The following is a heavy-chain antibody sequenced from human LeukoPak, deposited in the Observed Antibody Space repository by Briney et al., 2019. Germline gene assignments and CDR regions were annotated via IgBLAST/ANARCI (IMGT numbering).Heavy chain of an antibody. CDR1: GFTFSSYA. D-gene: IGHD3-10*01. Sequence: GGSLRLSCAASGFTFSSYAMTWVRQAPGKGLEWVSTISGGGSSTYYANSVKGRFTISRDNSKKRLHLQMNSLRAEDTAVYYCAKDKYYYGSGRNDAFDIWGQGTMVIVSS. CDR2: ISGGGSST. V-gene: IGHV3-23*01. J-gene: IGHJ3*02. CDR3: AKDKYYYGSGRNDAFDI.